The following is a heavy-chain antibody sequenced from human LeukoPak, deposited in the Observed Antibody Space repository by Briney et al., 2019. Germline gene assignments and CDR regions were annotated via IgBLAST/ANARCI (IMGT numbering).Heavy chain of an antibody. J-gene: IGHJ5*02. CDR3: VRNHRHWFDP. CDR1: GFSLSGHC. Sequence: GGSLRLSCAASGFSLSGHCMDWVRQAPGQGPELIGHIRNAGDGYTTEYAASVKGRFTVSRDDSKNSLYLQMNSLKPEDTAVYYCVRNHRHWFDPWGQGTLVTVSS. V-gene: IGHV3-72*01. CDR2: IRNAGDGYTT.